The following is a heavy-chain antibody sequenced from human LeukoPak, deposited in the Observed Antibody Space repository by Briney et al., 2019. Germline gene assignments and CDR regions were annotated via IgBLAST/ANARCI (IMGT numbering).Heavy chain of an antibody. CDR1: GFTVSTDA. CDR3: AKYRSSSRDGGFYY. D-gene: IGHD3-16*01. CDR2: ISGSGVTT. J-gene: IGHJ4*02. Sequence: PGGSLRLFCPASGFTVSTDAITWVRQAPEKGLELVSVISGSGVTTFHADSVRGRFTISRDNSKNTLYLQMNSLGADDAAVYYCAKYRSSSRDGGFYYWGQGTLVTVSS. V-gene: IGHV3-23*01.